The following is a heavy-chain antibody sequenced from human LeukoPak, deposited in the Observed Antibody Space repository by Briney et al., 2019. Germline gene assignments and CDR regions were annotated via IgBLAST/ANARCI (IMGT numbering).Heavy chain of an antibody. CDR3: ERPSSSSSTYDY. Sequence: SETLSLTCSVSGGSISSSSYYWGWIRQPPGKGLEWIGSINYSGNTYYNASLKSRVTISVDTSKNQFSLKLSSVTAADTAVYYCERPSSSSSTYDYWGQGTLVTVSS. D-gene: IGHD6-6*01. J-gene: IGHJ4*02. V-gene: IGHV4-39*01. CDR1: GGSISSSSYY. CDR2: INYSGNT.